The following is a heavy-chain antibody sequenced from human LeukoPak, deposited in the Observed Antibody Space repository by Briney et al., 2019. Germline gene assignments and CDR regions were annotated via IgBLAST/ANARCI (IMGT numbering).Heavy chain of an antibody. CDR3: ARATECSSTSCYAYYGMDV. CDR1: GGSIGSYY. V-gene: IGHV4-59*01. Sequence: PSETLSLTCTVSGGSIGSYYWSWIRQPPGKGLEWIGYIYYSGSTNYNPSLKSRVTISVDTSKNQFSLRLSSVTAADTAVYYCARATECSSTSCYAYYGMDVWGQGTTVTVSS. CDR2: IYYSGST. D-gene: IGHD2-2*01. J-gene: IGHJ6*02.